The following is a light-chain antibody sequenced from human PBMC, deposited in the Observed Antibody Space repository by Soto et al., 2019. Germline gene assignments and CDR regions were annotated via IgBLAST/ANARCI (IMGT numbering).Light chain of an antibody. CDR2: DVS. CDR3: SSYPSRSTPYV. CDR1: SSDVGAYNY. V-gene: IGLV2-14*01. J-gene: IGLJ1*01. Sequence: QSVLTQPASVSGSPGQSITISCTGTSSDVGAYNYVSWYQQHPGKAPKLMIYDVSNRPSGISNRFSGSKSGNTASLTISGLQAEDEADYYCSSYPSRSTPYVFGTGTKVTVL.